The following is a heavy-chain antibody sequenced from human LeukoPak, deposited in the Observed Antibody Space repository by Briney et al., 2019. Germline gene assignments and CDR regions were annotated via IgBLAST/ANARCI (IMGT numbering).Heavy chain of an antibody. CDR1: GFTFSSYS. CDR2: ISSSSSYI. V-gene: IGHV3-21*04. J-gene: IGHJ4*02. CDR3: ARVVLTGAWYIDY. Sequence: PGGSLRLSCAASGFTFSSYSMNWVRQAPGKGLEWVSSISSSSSYIYYADSVKGRFTISRDNAKNSLYLQMNSLRAEDTAVYYCARVVLTGAWYIDYWGQGTLVTVSS. D-gene: IGHD7-27*01.